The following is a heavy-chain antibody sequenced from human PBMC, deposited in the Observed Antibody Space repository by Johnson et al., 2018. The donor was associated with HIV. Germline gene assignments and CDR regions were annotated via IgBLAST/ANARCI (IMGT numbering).Heavy chain of an antibody. CDR3: ARDYYDSTGSDAFDI. Sequence: VQLVESGGGLVKPGGSLRLSCAASGFTFSDYYMSWIRQAPGTGLELVSGVNWNGDSTGYADSVEGRFTISRDNAKNSLHLQMNSLRAEDTALYYCARDYYDSTGSDAFDIWDQGTMVTVSS. CDR1: GFTFSDYY. J-gene: IGHJ3*02. D-gene: IGHD3-22*01. CDR2: VNWNGDST. V-gene: IGHV3-20*04.